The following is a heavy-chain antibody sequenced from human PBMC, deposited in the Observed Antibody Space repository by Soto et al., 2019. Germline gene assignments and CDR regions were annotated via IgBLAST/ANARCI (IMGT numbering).Heavy chain of an antibody. Sequence: PGGSLRLSCTASGFTFSNYVMSWVRQAPGRGLEWVSAISGGGSSTSYADSVKGRFTISRDNAKNTLYLQMNSLRAEDTAVYYCARDRVALNWRLGCWGQGTLVTVSS. V-gene: IGHV3-23*01. J-gene: IGHJ4*02. D-gene: IGHD5-12*01. CDR2: ISGGGSST. CDR3: ARDRVALNWRLGC. CDR1: GFTFSNYV.